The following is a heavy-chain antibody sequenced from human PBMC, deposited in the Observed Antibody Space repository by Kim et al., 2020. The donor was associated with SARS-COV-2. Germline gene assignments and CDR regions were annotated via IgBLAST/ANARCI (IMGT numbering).Heavy chain of an antibody. CDR3: ARDLGYDISGYYHFDY. CDR1: GGTFSSYA. V-gene: IGHV1-69*13. CDR2: IIPIFGTA. Sequence: SVKVSCKASGGTFSSYAISWVRQAPGQGLEWMGGIIPIFGTANYAQKFQGRVTITADESTSTAYMELSSLRSEDTAVYYCARDLGYDISGYYHFDYWGQGTLVTVSS. J-gene: IGHJ4*02. D-gene: IGHD3-22*01.